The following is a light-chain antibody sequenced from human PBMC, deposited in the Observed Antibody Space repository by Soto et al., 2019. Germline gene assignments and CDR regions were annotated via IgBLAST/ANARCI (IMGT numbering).Light chain of an antibody. V-gene: IGLV2-14*01. CDR2: EVS. J-gene: IGLJ1*01. Sequence: SALTQPASVSGSPGQSITISCTGTSSDVGGYTYVSWYQQHPGKAPKLMIFEVSNRPSGVSNRFSGSKSGNTASLTISGLQTEDEADYYCSSYTSSSTYVFGTGTRSPS. CDR3: SSYTSSSTYV. CDR1: SSDVGGYTY.